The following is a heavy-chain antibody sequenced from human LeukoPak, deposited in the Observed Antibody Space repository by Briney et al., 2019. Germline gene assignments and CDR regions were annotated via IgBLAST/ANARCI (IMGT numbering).Heavy chain of an antibody. CDR2: IGGGGVDT. CDR1: GFTFSSYA. D-gene: IGHD1-1*01. V-gene: IGHV3-23*01. CDR3: AKDPPTTGTTFDN. J-gene: IGHJ4*02. Sequence: GGSLRLSCAASGFTFSSYAMSWVRQAPGKGLEWVSSIGGGGVDTYYADSVKGRFTISRDNSKNTLYLQMNSLRVEDTVVYYCAKDPPTTGTTFDNWGRGTLVTVSS.